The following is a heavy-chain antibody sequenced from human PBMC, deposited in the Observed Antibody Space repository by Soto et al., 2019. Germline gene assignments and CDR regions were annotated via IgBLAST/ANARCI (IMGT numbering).Heavy chain of an antibody. D-gene: IGHD3-3*02. Sequence: QVQLQQWGAGLLKPSETMSLTCAVSGGSFSGYFWSWIRQPPGKGLEWIGEINHSGSTYYNPSLGSRVTVLVDTSRSQFSLKLRSVTAADTAVYFCTRGRGSGHFTPPFDYWGQGTLVTVSS. J-gene: IGHJ4*02. V-gene: IGHV4-34*01. CDR2: INHSGST. CDR3: TRGRGSGHFTPPFDY. CDR1: GGSFSGYF.